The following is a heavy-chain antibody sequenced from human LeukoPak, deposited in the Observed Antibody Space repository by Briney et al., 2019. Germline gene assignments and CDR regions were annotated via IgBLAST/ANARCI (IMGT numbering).Heavy chain of an antibody. V-gene: IGHV3-48*02. J-gene: IGHJ4*02. Sequence: GGSLRLSCAASGFTFSTYSMNWVRQAPGEGLEWVAYITGDSKSIYYADSLNGRFTISRDNAKNSLYLQMNSLGDEDTAVYYCAREIRGYYLDYWGQGIPVTVSS. CDR1: GFTFSTYS. D-gene: IGHD6-25*01. CDR2: ITGDSKSI. CDR3: AREIRGYYLDY.